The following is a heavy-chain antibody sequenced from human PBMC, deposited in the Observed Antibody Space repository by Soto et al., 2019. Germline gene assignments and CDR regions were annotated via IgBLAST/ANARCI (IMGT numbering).Heavy chain of an antibody. Sequence: QVQLQESGPGLVKPSETLSLTCTVSGGSISSYYWSWIRQPPGKGLEWIGYIYYSGSTNYNPSLKSRVPISVDTSKNQFSLKLSSVTAADTAVYYCARVVVAARAWVDPRGQGTLVTVSS. CDR3: ARVVVAARAWVDP. CDR1: GGSISSYY. CDR2: IYYSGST. D-gene: IGHD2-15*01. V-gene: IGHV4-59*01. J-gene: IGHJ5*02.